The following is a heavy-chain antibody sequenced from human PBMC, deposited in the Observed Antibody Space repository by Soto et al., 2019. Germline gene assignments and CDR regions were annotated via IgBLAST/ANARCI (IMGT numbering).Heavy chain of an antibody. D-gene: IGHD2-8*01. V-gene: IGHV1-2*04. CDR3: ARGDSTDCSNGVCSFFYNHDMDV. Sequence: ASVKVSCKASGYSFTDYHIHWVRQAPGQGLEWLGRINPKSGGTSTAQKFQGWVTMTTDTSISTASMELTRLTSDDTAIYYCARGDSTDCSNGVCSFFYNHDMDVWGQVTTVTVS. J-gene: IGHJ6*02. CDR2: INPKSGGT. CDR1: GYSFTDYH.